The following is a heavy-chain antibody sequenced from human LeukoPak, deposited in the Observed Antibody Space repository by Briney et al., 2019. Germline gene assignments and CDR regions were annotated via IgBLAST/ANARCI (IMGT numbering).Heavy chain of an antibody. CDR2: IYYSGST. CDR1: GGSISSYY. V-gene: IGHV4-59*01. D-gene: IGHD6-19*01. J-gene: IGHJ4*02. CDR3: ARERGSSGRGEFDY. Sequence: SETLSLTCTVSGGSISSYYWSWIRQPPGKGLEWIGNIYYSGSTNYNPSLKSRVTISVDTSKNQFSLKLSSVTAADTAVYYCARERGSSGRGEFDYWGQGTLVTVSS.